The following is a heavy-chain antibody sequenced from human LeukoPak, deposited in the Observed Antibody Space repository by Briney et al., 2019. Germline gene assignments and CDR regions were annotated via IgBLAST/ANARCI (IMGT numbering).Heavy chain of an antibody. D-gene: IGHD6-13*01. CDR1: GYTFTSYA. V-gene: IGHV1-3*01. J-gene: IGHJ4*02. CDR2: INAGNSNT. Sequence: ASVKVSCKASGYTFTSYAMHWVRQAPGQRLEWMGWINAGNSNTKYSQKFQGRVTITRDTSASTAYMELSSLRSEDTAVYYCARLSPYSSSWYFLDYWGQGTLVTVSS. CDR3: ARLSPYSSSWYFLDY.